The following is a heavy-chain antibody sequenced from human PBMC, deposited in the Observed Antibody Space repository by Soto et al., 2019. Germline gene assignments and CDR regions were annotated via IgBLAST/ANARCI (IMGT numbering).Heavy chain of an antibody. CDR2: ISYDGSNK. CDR3: ANERGLYYYYGMDV. CDR1: GFTFSSYG. V-gene: IGHV3-30*18. J-gene: IGHJ6*02. Sequence: QVQLVESGGGVVQPGRSLRLSCAASGFTFSSYGMHWVRQAPGKGLEWVAVISYDGSNKYYADSVKGRFTISRDNSKNTLYLQMNSLRAEDTAVYYCANERGLYYYYGMDVWGQGTTVSVSS.